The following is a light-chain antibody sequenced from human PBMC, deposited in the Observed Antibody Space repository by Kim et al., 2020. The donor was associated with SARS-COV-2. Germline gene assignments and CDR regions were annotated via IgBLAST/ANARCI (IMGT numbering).Light chain of an antibody. CDR3: YSYTNTNTLVV. CDR2: DVN. CDR1: SSDVGGYNY. J-gene: IGLJ2*01. V-gene: IGLV2-14*03. Sequence: QSITISRTGSSSDVGGYNYVSWYQQHPGKAPKLMIYDVNNRPSGVSTRFSGSKSGNTASLTISGLQTEDEADYYCYSYTNTNTLVVFGGGTQLTVL.